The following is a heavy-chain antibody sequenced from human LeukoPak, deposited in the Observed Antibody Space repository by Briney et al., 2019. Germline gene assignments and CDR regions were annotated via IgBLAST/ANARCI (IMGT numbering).Heavy chain of an antibody. Sequence: GGPLRLSCAASGFTFSDYYMSWIRQAPGKGLESVSYISSSGSTIYYADSVKGRFTISRDNAKNSLYLQMNSLRAEDTAVYYCAREMATVVTYGSAFDIWGQGTMVTVSS. D-gene: IGHD4-23*01. CDR2: ISSSGSTI. V-gene: IGHV3-11*04. CDR1: GFTFSDYY. J-gene: IGHJ3*02. CDR3: AREMATVVTYGSAFDI.